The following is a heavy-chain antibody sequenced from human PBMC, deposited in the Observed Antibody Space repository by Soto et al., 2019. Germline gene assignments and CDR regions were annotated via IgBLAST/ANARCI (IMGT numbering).Heavy chain of an antibody. D-gene: IGHD6-19*01. Sequence: ESGGGLAQPGGSLRLSCSASGFKLINYAMSWVRQAPGKGLQWVAGIRGSGGVTYYEDSVKGRFTISRDNSKNTLYLQLNTLRAEDAAVYYCAKGDAVATIDYWGQGALVSVSS. V-gene: IGHV3-23*01. J-gene: IGHJ4*02. CDR2: IRGSGGVT. CDR1: GFKLINYA. CDR3: AKGDAVATIDY.